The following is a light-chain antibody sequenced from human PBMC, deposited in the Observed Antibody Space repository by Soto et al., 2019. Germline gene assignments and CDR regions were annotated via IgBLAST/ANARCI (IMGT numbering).Light chain of an antibody. CDR1: QNIDKY. CDR2: HAS. J-gene: IGKJ1*01. V-gene: IGKV1-5*01. CDR3: QHYNSYGT. Sequence: DIQMTPYPSSLSASVGDRVTITCRTSQNIDKYLNWIQQKPGRAPKLLIYHASSLETGVPSRFSGSGSGTEFTLTISSVQPDDFASYYCQHYNSYGTFCQGA.